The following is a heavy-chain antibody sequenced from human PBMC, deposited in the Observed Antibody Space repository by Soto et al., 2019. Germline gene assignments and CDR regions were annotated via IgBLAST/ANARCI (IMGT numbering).Heavy chain of an antibody. Sequence: QVQLVESRGGVVQPGRSLRLSCAASGFTFSSYAMHWVRQAPGKGLEWVAVISYDGSNKYYADSVKGRFTISRDNSKNTLYLQMNSLRAEDTAVYYCARDLVDVDTAMAIDYWGQGTLVTVSS. CDR3: ARDLVDVDTAMAIDY. CDR1: GFTFSSYA. V-gene: IGHV3-30-3*01. J-gene: IGHJ4*02. D-gene: IGHD5-18*01. CDR2: ISYDGSNK.